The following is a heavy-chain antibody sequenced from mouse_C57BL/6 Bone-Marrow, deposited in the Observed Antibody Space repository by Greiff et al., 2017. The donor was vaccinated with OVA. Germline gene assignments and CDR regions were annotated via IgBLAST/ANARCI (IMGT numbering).Heavy chain of an antibody. CDR1: GFSLTSYG. CDR2: IWSGGST. Sequence: VKLMESGPGLVQPSQSLSITCTVSGFSLTSYGVHWVRQSPGKGLEWLGVIWSGGSTDYNAAFISRLSISKDNSKSQVFFKMNSLQADDTAIYYCAREGLRRAWFAYWGQGTLVTVSA. J-gene: IGHJ3*01. CDR3: AREGLRRAWFAY. D-gene: IGHD2-4*01. V-gene: IGHV2-2*01.